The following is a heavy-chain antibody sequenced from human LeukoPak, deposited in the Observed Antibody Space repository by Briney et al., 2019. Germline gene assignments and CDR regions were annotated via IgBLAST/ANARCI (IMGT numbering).Heavy chain of an antibody. CDR2: ISSFSSTI. CDR3: ARSPNYKGYFDY. V-gene: IGHV3-48*04. Sequence: GGSLRLSCAASGFTFSSYTMNWVRQAPGKGLEWVSYISSFSSTIYYADSVMGRFTISRDNAKNSLYLQMNSLRAEDTAVYYCARSPNYKGYFDYWGQGTLVTVSS. D-gene: IGHD3-10*01. J-gene: IGHJ4*02. CDR1: GFTFSSYT.